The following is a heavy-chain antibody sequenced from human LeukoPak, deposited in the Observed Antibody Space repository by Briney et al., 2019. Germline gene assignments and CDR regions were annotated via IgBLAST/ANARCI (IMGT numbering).Heavy chain of an antibody. CDR2: IYPGDSDT. CDR3: ARRHIVGATSAWDY. CDR1: GYSFASYW. V-gene: IGHV5-51*01. D-gene: IGHD1-26*01. J-gene: IGHJ4*02. Sequence: GESLKISCEGSGYSFASYWIGWVRQMPGKGLEWMGIIYPGDSDTRYSPSFQGQVTISADKSIATAYLQWSSLKASDTAMYYCARRHIVGATSAWDYWGQGTLVAVSS.